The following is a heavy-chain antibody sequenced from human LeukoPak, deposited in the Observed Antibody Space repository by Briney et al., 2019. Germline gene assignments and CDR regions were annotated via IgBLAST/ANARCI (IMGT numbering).Heavy chain of an antibody. CDR1: GFTFGDYA. CDR3: ARLSMLGYCSGGSCSLAMDV. D-gene: IGHD2-15*01. J-gene: IGHJ6*04. V-gene: IGHV4-39*01. Sequence: KTGGSLRLSCTASGFTFGDYAMSWFRQAPGKGLEWIGSIYYSGSTYYNPSLKSRVTISGDTSKNQFSLKLSSVTAADTAVYYCARLSMLGYCSGGSCSLAMDVWGKGTTVTISS. CDR2: IYYSGST.